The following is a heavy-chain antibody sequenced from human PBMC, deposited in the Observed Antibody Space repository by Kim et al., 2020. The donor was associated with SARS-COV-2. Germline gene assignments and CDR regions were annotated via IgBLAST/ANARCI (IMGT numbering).Heavy chain of an antibody. Sequence: YAQKFQGRVTITADESTSTAYMELSSLRSEDTAVYYCARGRQQLVYYFDYWGQGTLVTVSS. CDR3: ARGRQQLVYYFDY. V-gene: IGHV1-69*01. D-gene: IGHD6-6*01. J-gene: IGHJ4*02.